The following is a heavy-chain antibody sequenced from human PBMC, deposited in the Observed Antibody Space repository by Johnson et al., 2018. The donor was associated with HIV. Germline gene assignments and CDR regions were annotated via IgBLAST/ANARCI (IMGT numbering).Heavy chain of an antibody. CDR3: AKDDNLGVWYSDAFDV. D-gene: IGHD6-19*01. CDR2: IRYDGSNK. J-gene: IGHJ3*01. Sequence: QVQLVESGGGVVQPGGSLRLSCAASGFTFSSYGMHWVRQAPGKGLEWVAFIRYDGSNKYYADSVKGRFTISRDNSKNPLYLQMNSLRAEDTAIYYCAKDDNLGVWYSDAFDVWGQGTVVTVSS. CDR1: GFTFSSYG. V-gene: IGHV3-30*02.